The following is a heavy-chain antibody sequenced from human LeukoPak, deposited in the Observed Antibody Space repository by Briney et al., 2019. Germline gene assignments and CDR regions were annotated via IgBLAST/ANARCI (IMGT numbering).Heavy chain of an antibody. CDR2: IAYNGIP. Sequence: PSETLSLTCTVSGGSINSDYWTWIRQSPGKGLEWIGYIAYNGIPNYNPSLKSRLTISRDTSKNQFSLNLSSVTAADTAVYYCARERHGHPFDSWGQGALVAVCS. CDR1: GGSINSDY. CDR3: ARERHGHPFDS. J-gene: IGHJ4*02. V-gene: IGHV4-59*01.